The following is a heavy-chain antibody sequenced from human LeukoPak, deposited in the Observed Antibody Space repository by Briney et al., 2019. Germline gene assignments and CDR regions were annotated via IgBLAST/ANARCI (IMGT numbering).Heavy chain of an antibody. CDR3: ARPGSSGWYGGEYYFDY. CDR2: ISPSGSDM. D-gene: IGHD6-19*01. CDR1: GFTFSSFE. Sequence: GGSLRLSCAASGFTFSSFEMNWVRQAPGKGLEWVSYISPSGSDMSYADSVKGRFSISRDNAMNSLYLQMNSLRAEDTAVYYCARPGSSGWYGGEYYFDYWGQGTLVTVSS. V-gene: IGHV3-48*03. J-gene: IGHJ4*02.